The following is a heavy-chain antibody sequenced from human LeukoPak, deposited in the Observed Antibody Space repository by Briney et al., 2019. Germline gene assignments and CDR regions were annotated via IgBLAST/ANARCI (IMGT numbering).Heavy chain of an antibody. Sequence: PGGSLRLSCAASGFTFSSYGMHWVRQAPGKGLEWVAVISYDGSNKYYADSVKGRFTISRDNSKNTLYLQMNSLRAEDAAVYYCAKDNASSGYLDYWGQGTLVTVSS. CDR2: ISYDGSNK. CDR3: AKDNASSGYLDY. J-gene: IGHJ4*02. CDR1: GFTFSSYG. D-gene: IGHD3-22*01. V-gene: IGHV3-30*18.